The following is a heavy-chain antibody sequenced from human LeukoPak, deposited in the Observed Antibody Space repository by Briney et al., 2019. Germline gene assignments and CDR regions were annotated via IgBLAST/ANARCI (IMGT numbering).Heavy chain of an antibody. J-gene: IGHJ6*03. Sequence: ASVKVSCKASGGTFSSYAISWVRQAPGQGLEWMGRIIPIFGTANYAQKFQGRVTITTDESTSTAYMELSSLRSEDTAVYHCARTVDHNYYYMDVWGKGTTVTVSS. CDR1: GGTFSSYA. CDR3: ARTVDHNYYYMDV. CDR2: IIPIFGTA. D-gene: IGHD4-23*01. V-gene: IGHV1-69*05.